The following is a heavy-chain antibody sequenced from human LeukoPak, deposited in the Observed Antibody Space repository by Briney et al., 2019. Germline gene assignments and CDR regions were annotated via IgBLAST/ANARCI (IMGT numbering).Heavy chain of an antibody. CDR3: ARRFGSSGRYFDL. CDR2: ITYSAGTI. V-gene: IGHV3-48*02. D-gene: IGHD6-6*01. J-gene: IGHJ2*01. CDR1: GFTLSTYS. Sequence: GGSLRLSCAASGFTLSTYSMNWVRQAPGKGLEWLSYITYSAGTIYYADSVRGRFTISRDNAKNSLFLQMNSLRDEDTAVYYCARRFGSSGRYFDLWGRGTLVTDSS.